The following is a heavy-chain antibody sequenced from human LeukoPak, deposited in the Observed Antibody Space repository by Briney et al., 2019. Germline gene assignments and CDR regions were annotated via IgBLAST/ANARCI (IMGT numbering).Heavy chain of an antibody. CDR2: MNPNSGNT. Sequence: ASVKVSCKASGYTFTSYDINWVRQATGQGLEWMGWMNPNSGNTGYAQKFQGRVTMTRNTSISTAYMELSSLRSEDTAVYYCARERGSRSWFYYYYGMDVWGQGTTVTVSS. CDR1: GYTFTSYD. D-gene: IGHD6-13*01. CDR3: ARERGSRSWFYYYYGMDV. V-gene: IGHV1-8*01. J-gene: IGHJ6*02.